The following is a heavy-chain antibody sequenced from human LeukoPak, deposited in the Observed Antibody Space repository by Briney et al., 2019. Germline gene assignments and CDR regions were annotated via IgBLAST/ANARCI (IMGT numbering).Heavy chain of an antibody. V-gene: IGHV3-21*01. CDR3: ARDLWIAG. Sequence: GGCLSLSWAPSGLTFSSYSMNWVRHAARKGLEWVSSISSSRRYIYHADSRAGRPTISRDQAKHSLYLQTNSLMTERPGVSLCARDLWIAGWGQGTLVSVSA. CDR2: ISSSRRYI. D-gene: IGHD2-21*01. CDR1: GLTFSSYS. J-gene: IGHJ4*02.